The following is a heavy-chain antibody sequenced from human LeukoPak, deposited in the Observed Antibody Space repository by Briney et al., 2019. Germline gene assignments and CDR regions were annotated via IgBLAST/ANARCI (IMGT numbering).Heavy chain of an antibody. CDR1: GYTFTIYD. Sequence: ASVKDSSEASGYTFTIYDIYWVRQATGQGGGCMGWMNPNSGNTGYAQKFQGRVTITSNTSISTAYMELSSLRSEDTAVYYCARDPYSSSWLFDYWGQGTLVTVSS. D-gene: IGHD6-13*01. V-gene: IGHV1-8*03. CDR2: MNPNSGNT. CDR3: ARDPYSSSWLFDY. J-gene: IGHJ4*02.